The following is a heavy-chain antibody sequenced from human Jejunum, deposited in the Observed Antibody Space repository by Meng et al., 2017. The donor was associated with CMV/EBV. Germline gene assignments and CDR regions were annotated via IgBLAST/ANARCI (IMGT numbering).Heavy chain of an antibody. V-gene: IGHV3-23*01. Sequence: LTFSTYGMSGVRQAPGKGLEWVSSISGSGGNTYYADSVKGRVTISRDNSENTLYLQMNSLRAEDTAVYYCARDELYSSSWYGDFQHWGQGTLVTVSS. J-gene: IGHJ1*01. CDR3: ARDELYSSSWYGDFQH. D-gene: IGHD6-13*01. CDR2: ISGSGGNT. CDR1: LTFSTYG.